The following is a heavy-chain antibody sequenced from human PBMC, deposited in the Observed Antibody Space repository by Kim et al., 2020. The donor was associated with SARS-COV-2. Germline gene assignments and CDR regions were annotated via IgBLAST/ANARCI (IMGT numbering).Heavy chain of an antibody. J-gene: IGHJ4*02. CDR3: AKDPGYCSGGSCYYFDY. V-gene: IGHV3-30*02. Sequence: VKGRFTISRDNSKNTLYLQMNSRRAEDTAVYYCAKDPGYCSGGSCYYFDYWGQGTLVTVSS. D-gene: IGHD2-15*01.